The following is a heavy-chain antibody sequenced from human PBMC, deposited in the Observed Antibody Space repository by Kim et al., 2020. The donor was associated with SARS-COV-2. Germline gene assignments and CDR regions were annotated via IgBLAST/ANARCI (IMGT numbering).Heavy chain of an antibody. J-gene: IGHJ4*02. Sequence: GGSLRLSCAASGFTFSSYAMSWVRQAPGKGLEWVSAISGSGGSTYYADSVKGRFTISRDNSKNTLYLQMNNLRAEDTAVYYCAKGAEWELLGGLDYWGQGTLVTVSS. D-gene: IGHD1-26*01. CDR2: ISGSGGST. V-gene: IGHV3-23*01. CDR1: GFTFSSYA. CDR3: AKGAEWELLGGLDY.